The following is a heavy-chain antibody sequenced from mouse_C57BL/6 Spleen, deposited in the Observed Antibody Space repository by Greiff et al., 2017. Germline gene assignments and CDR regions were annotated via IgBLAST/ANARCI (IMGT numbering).Heavy chain of an antibody. CDR2: ISSGGDYI. V-gene: IGHV5-9-1*02. CDR3: TRAAFYGSSRYFDY. CDR1: GFTFSSYA. Sequence: EVKVEESGEGLVKPGGSLKLSCAASGFTFSSYAMSWVRQTPEKRLEWVAYISSGGDYIYYADTVKGRFTISRDNARNTLYLQMSSLKSEDTAMYYCTRAAFYGSSRYFDYWGQGTTLTVSS. D-gene: IGHD1-1*01. J-gene: IGHJ2*01.